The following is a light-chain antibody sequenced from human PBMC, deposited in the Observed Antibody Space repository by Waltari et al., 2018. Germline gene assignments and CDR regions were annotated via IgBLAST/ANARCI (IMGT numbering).Light chain of an antibody. CDR2: DVS. CDR3: SSYTTNSTYV. V-gene: IGLV2-14*03. CDR1: SSDVGAYKY. Sequence: QSALTQPASVSGSPGQSITISCTGSSSDVGAYKYVSWCQQHPGKAPKLLIYDVSERPSGVSNGFSASKSGNTASLTISGLQAEDEADYYCSSYTTNSTYVFGTGTKVTVL. J-gene: IGLJ1*01.